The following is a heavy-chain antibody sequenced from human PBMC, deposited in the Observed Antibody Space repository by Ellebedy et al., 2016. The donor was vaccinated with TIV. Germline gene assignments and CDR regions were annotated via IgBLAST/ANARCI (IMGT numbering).Heavy chain of an antibody. V-gene: IGHV3-11*01. CDR1: GFIFSDFC. Sequence: GGSLRLSCAASGFIFSDFCMTWIRQAPGKGLELVSYITSGGGTTYYADSVTGRFTISRDNAQNSLHLQINSLRAEDTAVYYCVRDTRFIDHQYNWFDPWGQGTQVTVSS. CDR2: ITSGGGTT. D-gene: IGHD1-26*01. CDR3: VRDTRFIDHQYNWFDP. J-gene: IGHJ5*02.